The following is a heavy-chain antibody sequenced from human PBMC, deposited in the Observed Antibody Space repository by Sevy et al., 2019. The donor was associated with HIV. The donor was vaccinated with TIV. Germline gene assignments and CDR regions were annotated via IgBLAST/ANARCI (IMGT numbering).Heavy chain of an antibody. Sequence: GGSLRLSCAASGFTFSGYGMHWVRQAPGKALEWVGIIWDDGTNEHYSDSVKGRFTISRDNSRNTLYLQMNSLRAEDTAVYYCAGARYDSSGSFDAFDIWGQGTMVTVSS. CDR2: IWDDGTNE. CDR1: GFTFSGYG. V-gene: IGHV3-33*01. J-gene: IGHJ3*02. CDR3: AGARYDSSGSFDAFDI. D-gene: IGHD3-22*01.